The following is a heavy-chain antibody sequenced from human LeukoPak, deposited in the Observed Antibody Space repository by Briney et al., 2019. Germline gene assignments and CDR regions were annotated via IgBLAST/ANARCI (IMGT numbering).Heavy chain of an antibody. CDR2: ISGSGGST. CDR1: GFTFSSYA. J-gene: IGHJ4*02. Sequence: GGSPRLSCAASGFTFSSYAMSWVRQAPGKGLEWVSAISGSGGSTYYADSVKGRFTISRDNSKNTLYLQMNSLRAEDTAVYYCAKDFHDSSGYFYYFDYWGQGTLVTVSS. D-gene: IGHD3-22*01. V-gene: IGHV3-23*01. CDR3: AKDFHDSSGYFYYFDY.